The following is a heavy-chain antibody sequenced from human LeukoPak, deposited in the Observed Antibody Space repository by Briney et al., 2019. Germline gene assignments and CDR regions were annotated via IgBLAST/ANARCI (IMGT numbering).Heavy chain of an antibody. CDR1: GLTLSNYE. CDR3: ARLGRADTAMIF. J-gene: IGHJ4*02. V-gene: IGHV3-48*03. D-gene: IGHD5-18*01. Sequence: GGSLRLSCAASGLTLSNYEMNWVRQAPGKGLEWISYISSSGSTRFYADSVKGRFTISRDNAKDSLYLQMTSLRAEDTAVYYCARLGRADTAMIFWGQGTLVTVSS. CDR2: ISSSGSTR.